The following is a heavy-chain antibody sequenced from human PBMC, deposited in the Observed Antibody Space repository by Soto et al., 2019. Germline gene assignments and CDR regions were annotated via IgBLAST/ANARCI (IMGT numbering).Heavy chain of an antibody. D-gene: IGHD2-21*01. J-gene: IGHJ5*01. V-gene: IGHV5-51*01. CDR1: GHWFTAYW. Sequence: PGESLKISCNVSGHWFTAYWIAWVRQMPGKGLEWMGLIYPDDSDTRYSPSFQGQVTISADKSIYTAYLQWSSLRASDTAMYYCARLTQSRHCISSNCYRVARFDPWGQGTLVTVYS. CDR2: IYPDDSDT. CDR3: ARLTQSRHCISSNCYRVARFDP.